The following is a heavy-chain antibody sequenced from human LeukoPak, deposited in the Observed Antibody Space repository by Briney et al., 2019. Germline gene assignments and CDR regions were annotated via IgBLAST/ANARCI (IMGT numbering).Heavy chain of an antibody. J-gene: IGHJ4*02. D-gene: IGHD5-18*01. Sequence: SETLSLTCTVSGGSISSYYWSWLRQPPGKGLEWIGYIYYSGSTNYNPSLKSRVTISVDTSKNQFSLKLSSVTAADTAVYYCARHGLGAMAHFDYWGQGTLVTVSS. CDR1: GGSISSYY. V-gene: IGHV4-59*08. CDR3: ARHGLGAMAHFDY. CDR2: IYYSGST.